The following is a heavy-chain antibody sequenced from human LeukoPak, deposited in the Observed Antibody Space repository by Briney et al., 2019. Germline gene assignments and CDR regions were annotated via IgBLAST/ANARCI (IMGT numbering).Heavy chain of an antibody. Sequence: SETLSLTCTVSGGSISSYYWSWIRQPPGKGLEWIGYIYYSGSTNYNPSLKSRVTISVDTSKNQFSLKLSSVTAADTAVYYCARATTGESDYWGQGTLVTVSS. J-gene: IGHJ4*02. CDR1: GGSISSYY. CDR3: ARATTGESDY. D-gene: IGHD4-17*01. V-gene: IGHV4-59*01. CDR2: IYYSGST.